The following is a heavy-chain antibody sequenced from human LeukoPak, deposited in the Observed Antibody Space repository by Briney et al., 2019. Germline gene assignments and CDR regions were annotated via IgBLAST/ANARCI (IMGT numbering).Heavy chain of an antibody. Sequence: SGTLSLTCTVSGASISSSSYFWGRIRQPPGKGLEWIGSIYYSGNTYYNPSLKSRVTISVDTSDNQFSLKLSSVTAADTAVYYCARLKEGIDYWGQGTLVTVSS. V-gene: IGHV4-39*01. CDR1: GASISSSSYF. J-gene: IGHJ4*02. D-gene: IGHD3-10*01. CDR3: ARLKEGIDY. CDR2: IYYSGNT.